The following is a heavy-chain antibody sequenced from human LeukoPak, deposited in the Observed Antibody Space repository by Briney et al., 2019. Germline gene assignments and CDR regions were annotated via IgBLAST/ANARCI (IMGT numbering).Heavy chain of an antibody. J-gene: IGHJ3*02. CDR2: INPGGDNT. Sequence: ASVKVSCKASGYTFTNYYIHWVRQAPGQGLEWMGLINPGGDNTNYAQNFPGRVTMTRDTSASTVYMELSSLRSEDTAIYYCARIRDGYKDAYDIWGQGTVVTVPS. CDR3: ARIRDGYKDAYDI. CDR1: GYTFTNYY. D-gene: IGHD5-24*01. V-gene: IGHV1-46*01.